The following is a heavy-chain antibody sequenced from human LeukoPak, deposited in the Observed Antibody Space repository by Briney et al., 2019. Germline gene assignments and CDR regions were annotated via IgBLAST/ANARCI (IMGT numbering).Heavy chain of an antibody. CDR1: GGSISSGDYY. D-gene: IGHD4-17*01. J-gene: IGHJ4*02. V-gene: IGHV4-30-4*01. Sequence: SQTLSLTCTVSGGSISSGDYYWSWIRQPPGKGLEWIGYIYYSGSTYYNPSLKSRVTISVDTSMNQSSLKLSSVTAADTAVYYCARGEDYGDTFDYWGQGTLVTVSS. CDR3: ARGEDYGDTFDY. CDR2: IYYSGST.